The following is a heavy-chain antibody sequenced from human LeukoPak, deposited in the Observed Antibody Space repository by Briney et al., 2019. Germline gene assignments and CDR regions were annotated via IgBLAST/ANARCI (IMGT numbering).Heavy chain of an antibody. Sequence: GGSLRLSCAASGFTFSSYEMNWVRQAPGKGLEWASHISSSGSTIYYADSVKGRFTISRDNAKNSLYLQMNSLRAEDTAVYYCARDTRGYYRLGDWGQGTLVTVSS. CDR2: ISSSGSTI. V-gene: IGHV3-48*03. CDR1: GFTFSSYE. D-gene: IGHD3-22*01. CDR3: ARDTRGYYRLGD. J-gene: IGHJ4*02.